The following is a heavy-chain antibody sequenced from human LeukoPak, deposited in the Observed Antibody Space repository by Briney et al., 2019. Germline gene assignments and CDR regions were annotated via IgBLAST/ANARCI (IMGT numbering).Heavy chain of an antibody. CDR2: TYPGDSDT. CDR3: ARHFHGITIFGVAKGDFDY. J-gene: IGHJ4*02. Sequence: GESLKISCKGSGYSFTSYWIGWVRQMPGKGLEWMGITYPGDSDTRYSPSFQGQVTISADKSISTAYLQWSSLKASDTAMYYCARHFHGITIFGVAKGDFDYWGQGTLVTVSS. D-gene: IGHD3-3*01. CDR1: GYSFTSYW. V-gene: IGHV5-51*01.